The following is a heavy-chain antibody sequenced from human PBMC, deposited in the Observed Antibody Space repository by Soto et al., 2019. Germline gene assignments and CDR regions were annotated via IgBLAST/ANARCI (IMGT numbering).Heavy chain of an antibody. Sequence: QVQLVQSGAEVKKPGSSVKVSCKASGGTFSSYAISWVRQAPGQGLEWMGGIIPIFGTANYAQKFQGRVTISADESTRTALMELSSLRSKDTAVYYCARFLECAFYIWGQGTMVTVSS. CDR2: IIPIFGTA. J-gene: IGHJ3*02. CDR3: ARFLECAFYI. CDR1: GGTFSSYA. D-gene: IGHD3-3*01. V-gene: IGHV1-69*12.